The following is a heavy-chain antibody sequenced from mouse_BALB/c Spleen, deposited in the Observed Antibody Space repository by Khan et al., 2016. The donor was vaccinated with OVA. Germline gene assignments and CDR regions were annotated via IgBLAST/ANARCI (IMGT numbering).Heavy chain of an antibody. D-gene: IGHD3-3*01. Sequence: EVQLQESGPGLVKPSQSLSLTCTVTGYSITSDYAWNWLRQFPGNKLEWLGFISYSGNTNYNPFLKSRISITRATSKNQFFLQLNSVTTEDPATYSCAKICGGDVDYWGQGTTLTVSS. CDR2: ISYSGNT. CDR1: GYSITSDYA. CDR3: AKICGGDVDY. J-gene: IGHJ2*01. V-gene: IGHV3-2*02.